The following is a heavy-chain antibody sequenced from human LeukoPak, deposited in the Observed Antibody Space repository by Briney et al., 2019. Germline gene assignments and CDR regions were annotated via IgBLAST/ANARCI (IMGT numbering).Heavy chain of an antibody. D-gene: IGHD1-7*01. CDR2: IVVGSGNT. J-gene: IGHJ5*02. V-gene: IGHV1-58*02. Sequence: ASVKVSCTASGFTFTSSAMQWVRQARGQRLEWIGWIVVGSGNTNYAQKFQERVTITRDMSTSTAYMELSSLRSEDTAVYYCAAEYNWNYAIGWFDPWGQGTLVTVSS. CDR1: GFTFTSSA. CDR3: AAEYNWNYAIGWFDP.